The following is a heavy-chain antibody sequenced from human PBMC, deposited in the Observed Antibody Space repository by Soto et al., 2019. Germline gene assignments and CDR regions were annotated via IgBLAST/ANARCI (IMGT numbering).Heavy chain of an antibody. CDR1: GGSISSGGYY. Sequence: PSETLSLTCTVSGGSISSGGYYWSWIRQHPGKGLEWIGYIYYSGSTYYNPSLKSRVTISVDTSKNQFSLKLSSVTAADTAVYYCARLRRDGYIYFDYWGQGTLVTV. J-gene: IGHJ4*02. CDR2: IYYSGST. V-gene: IGHV4-31*03. CDR3: ARLRRDGYIYFDY. D-gene: IGHD5-12*01.